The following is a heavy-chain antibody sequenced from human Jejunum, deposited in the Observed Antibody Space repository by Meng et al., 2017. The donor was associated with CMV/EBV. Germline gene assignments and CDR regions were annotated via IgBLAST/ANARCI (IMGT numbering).Heavy chain of an antibody. Sequence: QVQLVESGGGLVRPGGSLRLSCSASGVPFSDYYMTWIRQAPGKGLEWVSYISTNSNYIKYADSVKGRFTISRDNAKNSLYLQMNSLRAEDTAIYYCARGSPSYYDSWSGYYLGVFHAWGQGILGTVAS. J-gene: IGHJ4*02. CDR2: ISTNSNYI. CDR1: GVPFSDYY. V-gene: IGHV3-11*05. CDR3: ARGSPSYYDSWSGYYLGVFHA. D-gene: IGHD3-3*01.